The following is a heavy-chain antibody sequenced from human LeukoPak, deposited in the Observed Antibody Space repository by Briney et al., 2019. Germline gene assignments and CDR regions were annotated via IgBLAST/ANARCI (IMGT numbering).Heavy chain of an antibody. CDR2: ISYSGST. CDR3: VRGFDAWSAIDI. Sequence: SETLSLTCTVSGGSISGYYWSWIRQPPGKGLEWIGCISYSGSTKYNPSLKSRVSISLDTSKKQFSLHLSSVTAADTAVYYCVRGFDAWSAIDIWGQGTMVTVSS. V-gene: IGHV4-59*01. D-gene: IGHD3-3*01. J-gene: IGHJ3*02. CDR1: GGSISGYY.